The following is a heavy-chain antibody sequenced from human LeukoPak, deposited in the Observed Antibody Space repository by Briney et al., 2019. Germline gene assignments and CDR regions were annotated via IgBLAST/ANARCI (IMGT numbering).Heavy chain of an antibody. V-gene: IGHV4-59*04. J-gene: IGHJ4*02. CDR3: ARNRRKYYDYVWGSYRYTSYYFDY. CDR2: IYYSGST. Sequence: PSETLSLTCTVSGGSISSYYWSWLRQPPGKGLEWIGYIYYSGSTYYNPSLKSRVTISVDTSKNQFSLKLSSVTAADTAVYYCARNRRKYYDYVWGSYRYTSYYFDYWGQGTLVTVSS. D-gene: IGHD3-16*02. CDR1: GGSISSYY.